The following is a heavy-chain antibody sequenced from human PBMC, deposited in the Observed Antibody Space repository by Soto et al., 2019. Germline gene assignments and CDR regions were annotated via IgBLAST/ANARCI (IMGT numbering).Heavy chain of an antibody. V-gene: IGHV4-39*01. CDR1: GGSISSSSYY. J-gene: IGHJ6*02. CDR2: IYYSGST. Sequence: LSETLSLTCTVSGGSISSSSYYWGWIRQPPGKGLEWIGSIYYSGSTYYNPSLKSRVTISVDTSKNQFSLKLSSVTAADTAVYYCARRKVVTESFDYYGMDVWGQGTTVTVSS. D-gene: IGHD2-15*01. CDR3: ARRKVVTESFDYYGMDV.